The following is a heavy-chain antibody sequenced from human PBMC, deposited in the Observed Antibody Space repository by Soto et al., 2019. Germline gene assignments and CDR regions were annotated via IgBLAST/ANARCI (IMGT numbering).Heavy chain of an antibody. CDR3: TREAIVVIPAAQPSHFDS. Sequence: QVELVQSGAEVKKPGASVKVSCKGLGYNFIRYGMNWVRQAPGQGLEWMGWISPYSRYTHSAQKFQGKRPLTTDKAATTAYMELRSLRSADTALYFCTREAIVVIPAAQPSHFDSWGQGTLVTVSS. CDR1: GYNFIRYG. V-gene: IGHV1-18*01. D-gene: IGHD2-2*01. J-gene: IGHJ4*02. CDR2: ISPYSRYT.